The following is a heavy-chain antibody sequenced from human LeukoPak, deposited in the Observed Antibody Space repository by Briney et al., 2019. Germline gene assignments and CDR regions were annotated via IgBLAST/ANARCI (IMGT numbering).Heavy chain of an antibody. V-gene: IGHV3-21*01. CDR2: ISSSSSYI. D-gene: IGHD3-22*01. J-gene: IGHJ3*02. CDR1: GFTFSSYS. CDR3: ARDGNYYDSSGYYGGAFDI. Sequence: GALRLSCAASGFTFSSYSMNWVRQAPGKGLEWVSSISSSSSYIYYADSVKGRFTISRDNAKNSLYLQMNSLRAEDTAVYYCARDGNYYDSSGYYGGAFDIWGQGTMVTVSS.